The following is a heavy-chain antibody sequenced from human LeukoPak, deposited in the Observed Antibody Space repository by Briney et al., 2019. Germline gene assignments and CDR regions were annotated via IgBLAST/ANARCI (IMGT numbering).Heavy chain of an antibody. Sequence: EASVKVSCTASGGTFSSYAISWVRQAPGQGLEWMGGIIPIFGTANYAQKFQGRVTITADESTSTAYMELSSLRSEDTAVYYCARRWAAAGNNWFDPWGQGTLVTVSS. V-gene: IGHV1-69*13. CDR3: ARRWAAAGNNWFDP. J-gene: IGHJ5*02. CDR1: GGTFSSYA. D-gene: IGHD6-13*01. CDR2: IIPIFGTA.